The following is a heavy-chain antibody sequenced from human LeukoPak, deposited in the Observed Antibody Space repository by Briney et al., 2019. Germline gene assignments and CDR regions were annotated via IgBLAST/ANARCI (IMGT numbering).Heavy chain of an antibody. CDR2: IYPGDSDT. Sequence: GESLKISCKASGYTFTNYWIGWVRQMPGKGLERMGTIYPGDSDTRYSPSFQGHVTISADRSISTAYLQWSSLRASDSAMYYCARRAYSHEWFDPWGQGTLVTVSS. J-gene: IGHJ5*02. CDR1: GYTFTNYW. CDR3: ARRAYSHEWFDP. V-gene: IGHV5-51*01. D-gene: IGHD5-12*01.